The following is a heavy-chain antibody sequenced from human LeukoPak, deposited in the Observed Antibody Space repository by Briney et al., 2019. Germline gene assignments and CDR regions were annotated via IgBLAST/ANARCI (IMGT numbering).Heavy chain of an antibody. CDR3: ARDGTYYYDSSVSNPTYYYYMDV. CDR2: ISAYNGNT. CDR1: GYTFTSYG. V-gene: IGHV1-18*01. D-gene: IGHD3-22*01. Sequence: ASVKVSCKASGYTFTSYGISWVRQAPGQGLEWMGWISAYNGNTNYAQKLQGRVTMTTDTSTSTAYMELRSLRSDDTAVYYCARDGTYYYDSSVSNPTYYYYMDVWGKGTTVTISS. J-gene: IGHJ6*03.